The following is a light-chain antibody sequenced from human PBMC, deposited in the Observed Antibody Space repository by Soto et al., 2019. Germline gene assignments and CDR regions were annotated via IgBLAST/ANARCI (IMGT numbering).Light chain of an antibody. V-gene: IGKV1-5*01. Sequence: DIHLTQSPSTLSAYVGARVTLTGLASQSISSWLAWYQQKPGKAPKLLIYDASSLESGVPSRFSGSGSGTEFTLTISSLQPDDFATYYCQQYNSYSATFGQGTKVDIK. CDR2: DAS. CDR1: QSISSW. CDR3: QQYNSYSAT. J-gene: IGKJ1*01.